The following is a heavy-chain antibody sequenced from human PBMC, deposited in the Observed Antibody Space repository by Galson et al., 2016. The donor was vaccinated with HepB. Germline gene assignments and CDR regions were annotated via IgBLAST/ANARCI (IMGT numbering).Heavy chain of an antibody. CDR1: GYSFSNHY. V-gene: IGHV5-10-1*01. CDR3: ARQTARYYYGMDV. CDR2: IDPSDSDT. J-gene: IGHJ6*02. Sequence: QSGAEVTKPGESLRISCKGSGYSFSNHYINWVRQMPGKGLEWMGRIDPSDSDTDYSPSFQGHVIISVDKSIGTAHLQWSSLKVSDTAIYYCARQTARYYYGMDVWGQGTTVSVSS.